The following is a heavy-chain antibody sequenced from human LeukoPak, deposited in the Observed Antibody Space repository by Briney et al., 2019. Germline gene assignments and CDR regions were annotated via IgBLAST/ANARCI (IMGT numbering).Heavy chain of an antibody. CDR3: ARDGGSGSYSQPTYYYGMDV. Sequence: GASVKVSCKASGYTFTGYYMHWVRQAPGQGLEWMGWINPNSGGTNYAQKFQGWVTMTRDTSISTAYMELSRLRSDDTAVYYCARDGGSGSYSQPTYYYGMDVWGQGTTVTVSS. D-gene: IGHD3-10*01. CDR2: INPNSGGT. CDR1: GYTFTGYY. J-gene: IGHJ6*02. V-gene: IGHV1-2*04.